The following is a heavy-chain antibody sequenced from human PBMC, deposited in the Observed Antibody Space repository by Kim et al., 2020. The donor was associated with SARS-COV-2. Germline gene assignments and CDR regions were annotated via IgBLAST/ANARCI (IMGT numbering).Heavy chain of an antibody. CDR3: ARHQVGAEYNWFDP. D-gene: IGHD1-26*01. CDR1: GGSISSSSYY. CDR2: IYYSGST. J-gene: IGHJ5*02. Sequence: SETLSLTCTVSGGSISSSSYYWGWIRQPPGKGLEWIGSIYYSGSTYYNPSLKSRVTISVDTSKNQFSLKLSSVTTADTAVYYCARHQVGAEYNWFDPWGQGTLVTVSS. V-gene: IGHV4-39*01.